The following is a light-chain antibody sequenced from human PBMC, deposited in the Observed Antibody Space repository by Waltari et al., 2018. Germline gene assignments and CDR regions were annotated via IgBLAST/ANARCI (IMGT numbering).Light chain of an antibody. V-gene: IGLV1-40*01. Sequence: QSVLTQPPSVSGAPGQRVTISCAGNSSNIGAGYDIHWYQQLPGAAPKLPIFDHSNRPLGVPDRFSGSKSGTSVSLVITGLQAEDEADYYCQSYDSSLSAWVFGGGTKLTVL. J-gene: IGLJ3*02. CDR2: DHS. CDR1: SSNIGAGYD. CDR3: QSYDSSLSAWV.